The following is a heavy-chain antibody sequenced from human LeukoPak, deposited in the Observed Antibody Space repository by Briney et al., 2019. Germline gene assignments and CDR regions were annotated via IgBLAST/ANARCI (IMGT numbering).Heavy chain of an antibody. CDR3: ARGGDEGFDY. Sequence: SETLSLTCTVSGGSISSYYWNWIRQPPGKGLEWIGYIYYSGSTNYNPSLKSRVTISVDLSKNQFSLKLSSVTAADTAVYYCARGGDEGFDYWGQGTLVTVSS. J-gene: IGHJ4*02. D-gene: IGHD5-24*01. CDR2: IYYSGST. V-gene: IGHV4-59*01. CDR1: GGSISSYY.